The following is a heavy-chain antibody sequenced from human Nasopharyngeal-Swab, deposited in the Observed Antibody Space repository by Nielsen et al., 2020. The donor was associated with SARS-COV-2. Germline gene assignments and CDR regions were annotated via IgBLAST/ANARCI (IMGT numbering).Heavy chain of an antibody. CDR3: ARDAPAHYGAFY. CDR2: IAHDASNE. D-gene: IGHD4-17*01. V-gene: IGHV3-30*03. Sequence: GGSLRLSCAASGFTFSSSGMHWVRQAPGKGPEWVAFIAHDASNEYYGDSVKGRFSISRDSSKNTLYLQMDSLRGEDTAVYYCARDAPAHYGAFYWGRGTLVTVSS. J-gene: IGHJ4*02. CDR1: GFTFSSSG.